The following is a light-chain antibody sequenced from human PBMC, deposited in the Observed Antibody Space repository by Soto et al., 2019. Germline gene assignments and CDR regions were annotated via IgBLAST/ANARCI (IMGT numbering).Light chain of an antibody. J-gene: IGLJ2*01. CDR3: SSYTSSSTLGV. V-gene: IGLV2-14*01. CDR2: DVS. CDR1: SSDVGVYNY. Sequence: QSALTQPASVSGSPGQSITISCTGTSSDVGVYNYVSCYQQHPGKAPKLMIYDVSNRPSGVSNRFSGSKSGNTASLTISGLQAEDEADYYCSSYTSSSTLGVFGGGTKLTVL.